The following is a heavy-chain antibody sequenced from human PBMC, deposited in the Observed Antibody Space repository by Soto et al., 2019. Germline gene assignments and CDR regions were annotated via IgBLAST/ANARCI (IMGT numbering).Heavy chain of an antibody. J-gene: IGHJ4*02. CDR3: ARGYCSGGSCYSILDYFDY. CDR2: IWYDGSNK. Sequence: ESGGGVVQPGRSLRLSCAASGFTFSSYGMHWVRQAPGKGLEWVAVIWYDGSNKYYADSVKGRFTISRDNSKNTLYLQMNSLRAEDTAVYYCARGYCSGGSCYSILDYFDYWGQGTLVTVSS. V-gene: IGHV3-33*01. D-gene: IGHD2-15*01. CDR1: GFTFSSYG.